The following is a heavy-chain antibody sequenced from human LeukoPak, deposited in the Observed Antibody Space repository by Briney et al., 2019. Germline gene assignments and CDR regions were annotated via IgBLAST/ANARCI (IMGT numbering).Heavy chain of an antibody. CDR3: ARDYDFWSGYYNLDY. CDR1: GYTFTSYY. D-gene: IGHD3-3*01. V-gene: IGHV1-46*01. Sequence: ASVKVSCKASGYTFTSYYMHWVRQAPGQGLEWMGIINPSGGSTSYALKFQGRVTMTRDTSTSTVYMELSSLRSEDTAVYYCARDYDFWSGYYNLDYWGQGTLVTVSS. CDR2: INPSGGST. J-gene: IGHJ4*02.